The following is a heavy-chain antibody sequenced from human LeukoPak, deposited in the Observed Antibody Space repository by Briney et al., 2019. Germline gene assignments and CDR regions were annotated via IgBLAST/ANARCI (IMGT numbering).Heavy chain of an antibody. CDR3: AREARAQTYYDTLTGYYHRKVEYYFDY. J-gene: IGHJ4*02. D-gene: IGHD3-9*01. Sequence: GGSLRLSCAASGFTFDDYGMSWVRQAPGKGMEWVSGISWNGGSTGYADSVKGRFTISTDNAKNSLYLQMNSLRAEDTALYYCAREARAQTYYDTLTGYYHRKVEYYFDYWGQGTLVTVSS. V-gene: IGHV3-20*04. CDR1: GFTFDDYG. CDR2: ISWNGGST.